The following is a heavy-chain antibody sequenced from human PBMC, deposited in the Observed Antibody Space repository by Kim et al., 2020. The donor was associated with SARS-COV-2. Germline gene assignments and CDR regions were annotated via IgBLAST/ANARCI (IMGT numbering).Heavy chain of an antibody. V-gene: IGHV3-21*01. CDR2: ISSSSSYI. D-gene: IGHD4-17*01. CDR3: ARDFYGDYYIDY. Sequence: GGSLRLSGAASGFTFSSYSMNWVRQAPGKGLEWVSSISSSSSYIYYADSVKGRFTISRDNAKNSLYLQMNSLRAEDTAVYYCARDFYGDYYIDYWGQGTLVTVSS. J-gene: IGHJ4*02. CDR1: GFTFSSYS.